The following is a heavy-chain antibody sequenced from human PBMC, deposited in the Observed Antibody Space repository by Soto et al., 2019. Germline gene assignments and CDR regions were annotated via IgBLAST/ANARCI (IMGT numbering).Heavy chain of an antibody. Sequence: PGGSLRLSCVASGFTFSTDSMNWVRQAPGKGLEWVAHISTSGATRYYADSVKGRFTISRRNAKNTLYLQLNSLRAEDTALYYCARGYSSGPDYWGQGTLVTVSS. V-gene: IGHV3-48*04. CDR1: GFTFSTDS. D-gene: IGHD6-19*01. CDR3: ARGYSSGPDY. CDR2: ISTSGATR. J-gene: IGHJ4*02.